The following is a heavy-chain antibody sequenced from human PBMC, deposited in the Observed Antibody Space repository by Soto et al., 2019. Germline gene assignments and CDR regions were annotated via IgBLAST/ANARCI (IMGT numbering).Heavy chain of an antibody. CDR3: ARDALDYGDYGTLGVGHNWFDP. CDR1: GGSISSGGYY. J-gene: IGHJ5*02. D-gene: IGHD4-17*01. CDR2: IYYSGST. Sequence: SETLSLTCTVSGGSISSGGYYWSWIRQHPGKGLEWIGYIYYSGSTYYNPSLKSRVTISVATSKNQFSLKLSSVTAADTAVYYCARDALDYGDYGTLGVGHNWFDPWGQGTLVTVSS. V-gene: IGHV4-31*03.